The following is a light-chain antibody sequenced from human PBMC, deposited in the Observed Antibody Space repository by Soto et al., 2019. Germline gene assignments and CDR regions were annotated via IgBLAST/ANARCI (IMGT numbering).Light chain of an antibody. J-gene: IGLJ1*01. CDR1: SSDFGGYNY. V-gene: IGLV2-11*01. CDR2: DVS. Sequence: HSVLTQPRSVSGSPGESVTISCTGTSSDFGGYNYVSWYQHHPGKAPKLMIYDVSERPSGVPDRFSGSKSGNTASLTISGLQAEDEADYYCCSYAGTFYVFGTGPKVTVL. CDR3: CSYAGTFYV.